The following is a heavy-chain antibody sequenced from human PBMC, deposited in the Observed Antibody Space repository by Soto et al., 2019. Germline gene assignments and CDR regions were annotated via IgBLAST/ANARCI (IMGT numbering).Heavy chain of an antibody. V-gene: IGHV4-4*07. Sequence: SETLSLTCSVSGGSISHNYWTWIRQPAGKGLEWIGRIYASGSTNYNPSLKSRVTMSVDTSKNQVSLKVTSVTAADTAVYYCARSLPGTTGNGLDVWGQGTTVT. CDR1: GGSISHNY. J-gene: IGHJ6*02. D-gene: IGHD1-1*01. CDR2: IYASGST. CDR3: ARSLPGTTGNGLDV.